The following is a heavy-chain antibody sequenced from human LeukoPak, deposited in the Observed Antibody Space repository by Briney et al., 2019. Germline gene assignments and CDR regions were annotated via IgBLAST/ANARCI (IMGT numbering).Heavy chain of an antibody. CDR2: INPKSGRT. J-gene: IGHJ4*02. D-gene: IGHD3-22*01. CDR1: GYTFTNYD. Sequence: GASVKVSCKTSGYTFTNYDINWVRQATGQGLEWMGWINPKSGRTGYAQKFQGRVTFTRNTSISTAYMELNNLRSDDTAVYYCARAYYESSAYRHAVYFDYWGQGTLVTVSS. V-gene: IGHV1-8*03. CDR3: ARAYYESSAYRHAVYFDY.